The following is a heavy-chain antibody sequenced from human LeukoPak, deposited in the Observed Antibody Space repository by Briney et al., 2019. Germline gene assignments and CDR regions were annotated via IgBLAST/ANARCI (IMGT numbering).Heavy chain of an antibody. D-gene: IGHD3-22*01. CDR1: GFTFSSYE. J-gene: IGHJ4*02. Sequence: PGGSLRLSCAASGFTFSSYEMDWVRQAPGKGLEWVSYISSSGSTIYYADSVKGRFTISRDNAKNSLYLQMNSLRAEDTAVYYCASAPTTYDSSGYYRGSDYWGQGTLVTVSS. CDR2: ISSSGSTI. V-gene: IGHV3-48*03. CDR3: ASAPTTYDSSGYYRGSDY.